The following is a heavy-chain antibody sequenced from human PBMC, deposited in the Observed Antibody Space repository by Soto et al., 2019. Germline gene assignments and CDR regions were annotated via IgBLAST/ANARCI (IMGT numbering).Heavy chain of an antibody. D-gene: IGHD3-22*01. J-gene: IGHJ3*02. V-gene: IGHV5-51*01. CDR1: GYSFTSYW. Sequence: GESLKISCKGSGYSFTSYWIGWVRQMPGKGLEWMGIIYPGDSDTRYSPSFQGQVTISADKSISTAYLQWSSLKASDTAMYYCARSEKYYYDSQWWADAFDIWGQGTMVTVSS. CDR3: ARSEKYYYDSQWWADAFDI. CDR2: IYPGDSDT.